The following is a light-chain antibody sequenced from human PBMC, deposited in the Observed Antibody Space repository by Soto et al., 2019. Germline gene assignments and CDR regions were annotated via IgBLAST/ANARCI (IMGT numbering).Light chain of an antibody. CDR1: QSVSSN. Sequence: EIVMTQSPATLSVSPGERATLSCRASQSVSSNVAWYQQKPGQAPRLLIYGASTRATGIPDRFSGSGSGTDFTLTISRLEPEDSAVYYCQQYGSSPTWTFGQATK. CDR2: GAS. CDR3: QQYGSSPTWT. J-gene: IGKJ1*01. V-gene: IGKV3-20*01.